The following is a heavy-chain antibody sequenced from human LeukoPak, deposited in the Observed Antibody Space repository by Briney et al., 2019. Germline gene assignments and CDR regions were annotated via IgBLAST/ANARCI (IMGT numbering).Heavy chain of an antibody. CDR3: AKDLYSNYGPADY. CDR2: INGGGVNT. J-gene: IGHJ4*02. D-gene: IGHD4-11*01. V-gene: IGHV3-23*01. CDR1: GFTFSSYA. Sequence: GGSLRLSCAASGFTFSSYATSWVRQAPGKGLEWASTINGGGVNTHYADSVGGRFTISRDNSKNTLFLQMNSLRDEDTAVYYCAKDLYSNYGPADYWGQGNLVTVSS.